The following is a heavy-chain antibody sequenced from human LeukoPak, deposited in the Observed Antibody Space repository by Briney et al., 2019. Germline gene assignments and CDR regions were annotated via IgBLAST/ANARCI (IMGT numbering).Heavy chain of an antibody. J-gene: IGHJ4*02. V-gene: IGHV3-7*01. CDR3: ARPGYSSGWYDFDY. Sequence: PGGSLRLSCAASGFTFSSYWRSWVRQAPGKGLEWVANIKQDGSEKYYVDSVKGRFTISRDNAKNSLYLQMNSLRAEDTAVYYCARPGYSSGWYDFDYWGQGTLVTVSS. CDR1: GFTFSSYW. D-gene: IGHD6-19*01. CDR2: IKQDGSEK.